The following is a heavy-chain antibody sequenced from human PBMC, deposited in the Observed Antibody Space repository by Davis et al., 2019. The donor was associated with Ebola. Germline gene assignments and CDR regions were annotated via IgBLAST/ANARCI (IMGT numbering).Heavy chain of an antibody. CDR2: ISAYNGNT. CDR3: ASSEQWLSNWFDP. CDR1: GYTFTSYG. V-gene: IGHV1-18*01. J-gene: IGHJ5*02. Sequence: AASVKVSCKASGYTFTSYGISWVRQAPGQGLEWMGWISAYNGNTNYAQKLQGRVTMTTDTSTSTAYMELRSLRSDDTAVYYCASSEQWLSNWFDPWAREPWSPSPQ. D-gene: IGHD6-19*01.